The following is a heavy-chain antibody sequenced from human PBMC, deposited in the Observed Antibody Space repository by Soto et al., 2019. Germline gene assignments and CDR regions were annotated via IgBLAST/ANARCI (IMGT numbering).Heavy chain of an antibody. CDR1: GYTFTSYG. CDR2: ISADNGNT. CDR3: ASWRGAVAGTRGYD. D-gene: IGHD6-19*01. Sequence: ASVKVSCKASGYTFTSYGISWVRQAPGQGLEWMGWISADNGNTNYAQKFQGRVTITRDTSASTAYMELSSLRSEDTAVYYCASWRGAVAGTRGYDWGQGTLVTVSS. V-gene: IGHV1-18*01. J-gene: IGHJ4*02.